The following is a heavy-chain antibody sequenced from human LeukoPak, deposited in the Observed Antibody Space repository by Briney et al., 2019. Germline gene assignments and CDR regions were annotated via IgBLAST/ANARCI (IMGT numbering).Heavy chain of an antibody. Sequence: GGSLRLSCAASGFTFSSYWMSLVRQAPGKGLEWVANIKQDGSEKYYVDSVKGRFAISRDNAKNSLYLQMNSLRAEDTAVYYCAKPSPALDIWGQGTMVTVSS. V-gene: IGHV3-7*01. CDR1: GFTFSSYW. CDR3: AKPSPALDI. J-gene: IGHJ3*02. D-gene: IGHD2-2*01. CDR2: IKQDGSEK.